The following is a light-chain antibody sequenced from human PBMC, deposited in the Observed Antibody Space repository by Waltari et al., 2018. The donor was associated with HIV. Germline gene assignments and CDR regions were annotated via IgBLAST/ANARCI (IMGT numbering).Light chain of an antibody. CDR1: SPNIGHNF. V-gene: IGLV1-51*01. CDR2: DNT. CDR3: GTWDGSLNVWV. Sequence: SPNIGHNFVSWYQQLPGIAPKLLIYDNTKRPSGNPDRFSGSKSGTSATLAITGLQTGDEADYYCGTWDGSLNVWVFGGGTKVTV. J-gene: IGLJ3*02.